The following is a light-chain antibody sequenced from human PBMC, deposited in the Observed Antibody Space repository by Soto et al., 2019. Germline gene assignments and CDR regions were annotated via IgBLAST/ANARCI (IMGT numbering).Light chain of an antibody. Sequence: EIVMTQSPVTLSVSPGERATLSCRASQSVSSNLAWYQHEPGQTPRLLIYDTSTRATGVPTRFSGSRSGAEFTLTINSLQSEDFAVYYCQPYNTWPLTFGGGTKVDIK. CDR3: QPYNTWPLT. CDR2: DTS. CDR1: QSVSSN. J-gene: IGKJ4*01. V-gene: IGKV3-15*01.